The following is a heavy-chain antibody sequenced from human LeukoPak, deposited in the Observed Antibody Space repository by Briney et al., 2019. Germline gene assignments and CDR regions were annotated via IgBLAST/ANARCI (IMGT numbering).Heavy chain of an antibody. CDR2: ISSSSTYI. J-gene: IGHJ2*01. CDR1: GFTVSNNY. V-gene: IGHV3-21*01. Sequence: GGSLRLSCAASGFTVSNNYMSWVRQAPGKGLEWVSSISSSSTYIYYADSVKGRFTISRDNTKKSLFLQMNSLRAEDTAVYYCARVEGHCSGGSCYNYYFDLWGRGTLVTVSS. CDR3: ARVEGHCSGGSCYNYYFDL. D-gene: IGHD2-15*01.